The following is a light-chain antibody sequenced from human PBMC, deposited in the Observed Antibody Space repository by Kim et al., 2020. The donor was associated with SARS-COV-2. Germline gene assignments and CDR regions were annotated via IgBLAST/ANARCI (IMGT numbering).Light chain of an antibody. J-gene: IGLJ2*01. V-gene: IGLV7-46*01. Sequence: PGGTATLTGGSSAGAVTSGHYPYWFQQKPGQAPWTLIYDTSNKHSWTPARFSGSLLGGKAALTLSGAQPEDEAEYYCLLSYSGARVFGGGTQLTVL. CDR1: AGAVTSGHY. CDR3: LLSYSGARV. CDR2: DTS.